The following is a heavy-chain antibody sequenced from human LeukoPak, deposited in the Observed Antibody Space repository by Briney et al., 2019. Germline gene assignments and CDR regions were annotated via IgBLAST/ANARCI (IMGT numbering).Heavy chain of an antibody. Sequence: GGSLRLSCAAPGFTFSSYGMSWVRQAPGKGLEWVANINQDGTEKYYVDSVKGRFTISRDYGKNSLYLQMNSLRAEDTAVYYCARKWEYYFDYWGQGTLVTVSS. J-gene: IGHJ4*02. CDR1: GFTFSSYG. CDR3: ARKWEYYFDY. D-gene: IGHD1-26*01. V-gene: IGHV3-7*01. CDR2: INQDGTEK.